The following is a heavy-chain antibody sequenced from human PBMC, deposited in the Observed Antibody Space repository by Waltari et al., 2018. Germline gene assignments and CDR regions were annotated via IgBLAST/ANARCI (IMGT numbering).Heavy chain of an antibody. J-gene: IGHJ5*02. Sequence: QMQLVQSGPEVRKPGTSVQVSCKASGFNFGNSAMQWMRQARGQRLEWIGWIVVGRCNPNDAQKCRERASITRDVSTGTAYLELSSLRFEDTAVYYCAAAGYYNTKFYDPWGQGTLVTVSS. CDR3: AAAGYYNTKFYDP. CDR2: IVVGRCNP. V-gene: IGHV1-58*02. CDR1: GFNFGNSA. D-gene: IGHD3-9*01.